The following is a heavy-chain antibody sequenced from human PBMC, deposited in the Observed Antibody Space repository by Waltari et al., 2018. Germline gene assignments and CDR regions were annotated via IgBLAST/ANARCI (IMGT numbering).Heavy chain of an antibody. Sequence: EVQVVESGGGLIQPGGSLRVSCSVTGFIVSSNYMSWVRRAPGKGLEWVSVIYSCGSSYYVDSVKGRFTISRDNSKNTIYLEMNSLRGEDTAVYFCVGHRFGSGSYFDYWGQGTPVTVSS. CDR2: IYSCGSS. D-gene: IGHD3-10*01. CDR1: GFIVSSNY. V-gene: IGHV3-53*01. J-gene: IGHJ4*02. CDR3: VGHRFGSGSYFDY.